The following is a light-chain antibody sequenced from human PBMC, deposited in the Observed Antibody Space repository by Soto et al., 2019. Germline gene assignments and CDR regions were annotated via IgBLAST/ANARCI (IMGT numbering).Light chain of an antibody. CDR2: GAS. J-gene: IGKJ1*01. CDR1: QSISSW. V-gene: IGKV1-5*01. CDR3: QQYNSYSGT. Sequence: DIQMTQSPSTLSASVGDRVTITCRASQSISSWLAWYQQKPGKAPKLLIYGASSLERGVPSRFSGSGSGTEFTLTISSLQPDDFATYYCQQYNSYSGTFGQGTKVDIK.